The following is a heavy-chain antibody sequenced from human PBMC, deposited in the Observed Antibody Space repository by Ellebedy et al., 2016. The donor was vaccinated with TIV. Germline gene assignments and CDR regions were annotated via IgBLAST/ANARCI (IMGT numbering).Heavy chain of an antibody. D-gene: IGHD4-23*01. J-gene: IGHJ4*02. Sequence: MPSETLSLTCTVSGGSISSSYWSWIRQPPGKGLEWIGYIHNSGRTNYNPSLKSRVTISVDTSKNQLSLRLSSVTAADTAVYYCARDGAGRWDYWGPGTLVTVSS. CDR3: ARDGAGRWDY. V-gene: IGHV4-4*08. CDR1: GGSISSSY. CDR2: IHNSGRT.